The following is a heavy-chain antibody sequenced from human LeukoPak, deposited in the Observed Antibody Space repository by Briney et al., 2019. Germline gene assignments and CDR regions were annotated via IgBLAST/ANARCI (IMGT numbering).Heavy chain of an antibody. CDR2: VYYSGSS. J-gene: IGHJ4*02. Sequence: SETLSLTCTVSGGSISSSGYYWGWIRQPPGKGLEWIGNVYYSGSSYYSPSLKSRVTISVDTSNNHFSLKLSSVTAADTAVYYCTRRREGSGYHDYWGQGTLVTVSS. CDR1: GGSISSSGYY. D-gene: IGHD5-12*01. V-gene: IGHV4-39*02. CDR3: TRRREGSGYHDY.